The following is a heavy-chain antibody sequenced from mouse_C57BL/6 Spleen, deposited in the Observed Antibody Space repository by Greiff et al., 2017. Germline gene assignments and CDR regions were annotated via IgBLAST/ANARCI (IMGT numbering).Heavy chain of an antibody. CDR2: ISSGSSTI. J-gene: IGHJ4*01. Sequence: EVQVVESGGGLVKPGGSLKLSCAASGFTFSDYGMHWVRQAPEKGLEWVAYISSGSSTIYYADTVKGRFTISRDNAKNTLFLQMTSLRSEDTAMYYCAREDGYPYYAMDYWGQGTSVTVSS. D-gene: IGHD2-3*01. CDR3: AREDGYPYYAMDY. CDR1: GFTFSDYG. V-gene: IGHV5-17*01.